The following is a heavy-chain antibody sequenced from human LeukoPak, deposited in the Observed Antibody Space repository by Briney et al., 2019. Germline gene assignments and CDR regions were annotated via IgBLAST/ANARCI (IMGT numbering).Heavy chain of an antibody. CDR2: ISWYSGNI. Sequence: GRSLRLSCVGSGFTFDDYAMHWVRQAPGKGLEWVSGISWYSGNIAYADSVKGRFTISRDNAKTSLYLQMNSLRAEDTAFYYCAKERTYQLLYTPLDYWGQGTLVTVSS. V-gene: IGHV3-9*01. CDR1: GFTFDDYA. J-gene: IGHJ4*02. CDR3: AKERTYQLLYTPLDY. D-gene: IGHD2-2*02.